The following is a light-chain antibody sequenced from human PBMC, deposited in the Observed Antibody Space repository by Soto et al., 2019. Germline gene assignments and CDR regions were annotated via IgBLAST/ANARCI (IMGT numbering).Light chain of an antibody. V-gene: IGKV1-27*01. J-gene: IGKJ3*01. CDR2: AAS. Sequence: XXVGDRVTITCRASQDIRNFVAWYQQKPGKAPKLLIYAASTLQSGVPSRFSGSGSGTDFTLTINSLQPEDVATYSCQKYSSVPVFGPGTKVEIK. CDR1: QDIRNF. CDR3: QKYSSVPV.